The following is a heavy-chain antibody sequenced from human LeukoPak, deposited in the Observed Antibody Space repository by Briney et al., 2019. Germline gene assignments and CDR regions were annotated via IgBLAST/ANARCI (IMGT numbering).Heavy chain of an antibody. J-gene: IGHJ5*02. CDR3: ARDDCSSISCYHNWFDP. CDR1: GFTFSSYW. CDR2: IKQDGSEK. D-gene: IGHD2-2*01. V-gene: IGHV3-7*01. Sequence: QSGGSLRLSCAASGFTFSSYWMSWVRLAPGKGLEWVANIKQDGSEKYYVDSVKGRFTISRDNAKNSLYLQMNSLRAEDTAVYYCARDDCSSISCYHNWFDPWGQGTLVTVSS.